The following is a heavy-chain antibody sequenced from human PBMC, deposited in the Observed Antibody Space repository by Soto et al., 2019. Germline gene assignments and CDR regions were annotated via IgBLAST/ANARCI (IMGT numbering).Heavy chain of an antibody. CDR2: IYYSGST. Sequence: PSETLSLTCAVSGGSISSGGYYWSWIRQHPGKGLEWIGYIYYSGSTYYNPSLKSRVTISVDTSKNQFSLKLSSVTAADTAVYYCARDLAPGLYQRNGIYGMDVWGQGTTVTVSS. CDR3: ARDLAPGLYQRNGIYGMDV. V-gene: IGHV4-31*11. D-gene: IGHD6-25*01. CDR1: GGSISSGGYY. J-gene: IGHJ6*02.